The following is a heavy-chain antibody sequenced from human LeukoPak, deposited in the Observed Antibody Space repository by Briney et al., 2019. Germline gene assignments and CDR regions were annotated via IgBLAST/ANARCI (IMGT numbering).Heavy chain of an antibody. CDR2: IKEDGREK. V-gene: IGHV3-7*05. Sequence: PGGSLRLSRAAPGFTISRYWMAWVRQAPGKGLEWVAHIKEDGREKNYVDPVKGRFTISRDNAKNSVYLQMNSLRVEDTAVYYCVRDDYLGYWGQGTLVTVSS. CDR1: GFTISRYW. CDR3: VRDDYLGY. J-gene: IGHJ4*02. D-gene: IGHD3-16*01.